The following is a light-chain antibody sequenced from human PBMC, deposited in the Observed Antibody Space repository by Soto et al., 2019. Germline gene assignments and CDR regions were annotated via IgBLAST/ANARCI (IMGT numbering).Light chain of an antibody. CDR3: QQYGSSPPIT. Sequence: GETATLSCRASQSVSSNYVAWFHQKPGQAPRLLIYGASSRATGVPDRFSASGSGTDFTLTISRLEPEDFAVYYCQQYGSSPPITFGQGTRLEI. J-gene: IGKJ5*01. CDR1: QSVSSNY. CDR2: GAS. V-gene: IGKV3-20*01.